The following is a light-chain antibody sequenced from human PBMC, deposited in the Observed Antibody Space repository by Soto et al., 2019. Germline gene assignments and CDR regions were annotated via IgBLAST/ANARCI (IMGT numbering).Light chain of an antibody. CDR3: QQRQYWPPIT. CDR1: QSVSSY. CDR2: DAS. Sequence: DSVLTQSTATLSLSHGKRATLSCRASQSVSSYLAWYQQKPGQAPRLLIYDASNRATGIPARFSGSGSGTDFTLTISSLEPEDFAVYYCQQRQYWPPITFGQGTRLENK. V-gene: IGKV3-11*01. J-gene: IGKJ5*01.